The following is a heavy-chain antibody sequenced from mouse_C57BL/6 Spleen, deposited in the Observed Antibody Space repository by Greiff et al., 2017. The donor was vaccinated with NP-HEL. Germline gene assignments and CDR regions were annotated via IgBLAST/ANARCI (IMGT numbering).Heavy chain of an antibody. CDR2: IFPGSGST. Sequence: QVQLQQSGPELVKPGASVKISCKASGYTFTDYYINWVKQRPGQGLEWIGWIFPGSGSTYYNATFQGKATLTVDKSYSTAYMLLSSLTSEDSAVYFCASQVAPSLCDYWGQGTTLTVSS. CDR1: GYTFTDYY. CDR3: ASQVAPSLCDY. J-gene: IGHJ2*01. D-gene: IGHD6-1*01. V-gene: IGHV1-75*01.